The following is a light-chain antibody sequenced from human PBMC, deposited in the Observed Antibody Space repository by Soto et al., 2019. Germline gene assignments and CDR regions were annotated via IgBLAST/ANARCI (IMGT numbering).Light chain of an antibody. V-gene: IGKV3-11*01. Sequence: EILLPQSPVTLSFSPGERATLSCRASPNVRGYLAWYQNKPGQAPGLLIYAASNMATGIPARFSGSGSGTDFTLTISSLEPEDCAVYYIQQKLGVHTFGQGTKVDIK. J-gene: IGKJ1*01. CDR1: PNVRGY. CDR3: QQKLGVHT. CDR2: AAS.